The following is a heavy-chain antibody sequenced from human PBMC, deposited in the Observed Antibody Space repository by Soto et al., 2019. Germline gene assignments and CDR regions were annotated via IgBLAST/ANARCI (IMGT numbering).Heavy chain of an antibody. CDR2: ISGSGGST. CDR3: AKDFILYSSSWYERYYFDY. D-gene: IGHD6-13*01. CDR1: GFTFSSYA. Sequence: PGGSLRLACAASGFTFSSYAMSWVRQALGKGLEWVSAISGSGGSTYYADSVKGRFTISRDNSKNTLYLQMNSLRAEDTAVYYSAKDFILYSSSWYERYYFDYWGQGTLVTVSS. V-gene: IGHV3-23*01. J-gene: IGHJ4*02.